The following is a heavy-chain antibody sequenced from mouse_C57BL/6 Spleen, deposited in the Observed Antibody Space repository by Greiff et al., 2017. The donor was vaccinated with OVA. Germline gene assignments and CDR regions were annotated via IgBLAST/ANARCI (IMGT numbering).Heavy chain of an antibody. CDR2: IHPNSGST. D-gene: IGHD2-3*01. CDR1: GYTFTSYW. V-gene: IGHV1-64*01. J-gene: IGHJ4*01. Sequence: QVQLQQPGAELVKPGASVKLSCKASGYTFTSYWMHWVKQMPGQGLEWIGMIHPNSGSTNYNEKFKSKATLTVDKSSSTAYMQLSSLTSEDSAVYYCARFYDPYPYYAMDYWGQGTSVTVSS. CDR3: ARFYDPYPYYAMDY.